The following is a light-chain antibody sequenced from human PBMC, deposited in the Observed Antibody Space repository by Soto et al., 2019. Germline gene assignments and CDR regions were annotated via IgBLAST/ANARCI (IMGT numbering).Light chain of an antibody. V-gene: IGKV3-11*01. CDR1: QSVSSY. CDR2: DAS. J-gene: IGKJ1*01. Sequence: EIVLTQSPATLFLSSGERATLSCRASQSVSSYLACYQQKPGQAPRLLISDASNRATGIPARFSGSGSGTDFTLTISSLEPEDFAVYYCQQRSNWPPTFGQGTKVDIK. CDR3: QQRSNWPPT.